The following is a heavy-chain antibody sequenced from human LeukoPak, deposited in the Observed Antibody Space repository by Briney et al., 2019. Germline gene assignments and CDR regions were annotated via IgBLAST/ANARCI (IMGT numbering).Heavy chain of an antibody. D-gene: IGHD2-2*01. CDR2: IIGSGGST. CDR1: GFTFSSYA. Sequence: GRCLRLSCAASGFTFSSYAMSRVRQAPGKGLEWVSAIIGSGGSTYYADSVKGRFTISRDNSKNTLYLQMNSLRAEDTAVYYCASLGDIVVVPAAIDAFDIWGQGTMVTVSS. J-gene: IGHJ3*02. V-gene: IGHV3-23*01. CDR3: ASLGDIVVVPAAIDAFDI.